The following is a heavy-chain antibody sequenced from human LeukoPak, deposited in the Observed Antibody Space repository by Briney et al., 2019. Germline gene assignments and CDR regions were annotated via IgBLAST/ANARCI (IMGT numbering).Heavy chain of an antibody. CDR2: ISAYNGNT. CDR3: ARLWFGESYYYYGMDV. V-gene: IGHV1-18*04. J-gene: IGHJ6*02. CDR1: GYTFTGYY. Sequence: WASVKVSCKASGYTFTGYYMHWVRPAPGQGLEWMGWISAYNGNTNYAQKLQGRVTMTTDTSTSTAYMELRSLRSDDTAVYYCARLWFGESYYYYGMDVWGQGTTVTVSS. D-gene: IGHD3-10*01.